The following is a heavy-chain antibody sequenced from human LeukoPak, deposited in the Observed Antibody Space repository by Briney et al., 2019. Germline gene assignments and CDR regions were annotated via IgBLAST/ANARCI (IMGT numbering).Heavy chain of an antibody. V-gene: IGHV1-46*01. Sequence: ASVKVSCKASGYTFTSYYMHWVRQAPGQGLEWMGIINPSGGSTSYAQKFQGRVTMTRDTSTSTVYMELSSLRSEDTAVYYCARDNLSYGSGSYEYYFDYWGQGTLVTVSS. CDR3: ARDNLSYGSGSYEYYFDY. J-gene: IGHJ4*02. CDR2: INPSGGST. D-gene: IGHD3-10*01. CDR1: GYTFTSYY.